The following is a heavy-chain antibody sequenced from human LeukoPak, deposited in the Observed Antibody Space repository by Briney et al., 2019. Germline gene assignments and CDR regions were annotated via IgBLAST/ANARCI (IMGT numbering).Heavy chain of an antibody. D-gene: IGHD3-3*01. J-gene: IGHJ4*02. CDR3: AREAGITILGVDRY. V-gene: IGHV3-21*01. CDR2: ISSSSSYI. Sequence: GGPLRLSCAPSGFTFSSYSMNWVRQPPAKGLGWVSSISSSSSYIYYADSVKGRFTISRDNAKNSLYLQMNSLRAEDTAVYYCAREAGITILGVDRYWGQGTLVTVSS. CDR1: GFTFSSYS.